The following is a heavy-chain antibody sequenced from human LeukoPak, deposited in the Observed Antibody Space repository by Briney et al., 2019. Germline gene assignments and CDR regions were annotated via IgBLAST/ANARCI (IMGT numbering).Heavy chain of an antibody. CDR3: AREQIVVGPGAFDI. CDR1: GFTFRSYS. V-gene: IGHV3-48*02. D-gene: IGHD2-21*01. CDR2: ISSSSSSK. J-gene: IGHJ3*02. Sequence: PGGSLRLSCAASGFTFRSYSMNWVRQAPGKGLEWVSYISSSSSSKCYADSVKGRFTMSRDNAKNSLFLQMNSVRDEDTAVYYCAREQIVVGPGAFDIWGQGTMVTVSS.